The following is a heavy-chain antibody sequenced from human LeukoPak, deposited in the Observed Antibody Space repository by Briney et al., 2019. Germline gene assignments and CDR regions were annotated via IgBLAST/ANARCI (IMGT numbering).Heavy chain of an antibody. Sequence: PSETLSLTCTVSGGSISSYCWSWVRQPPGKGLEWIGYMFTSGSTDYNPSLKSRVTMSVDTSKNQLSMELRFLTAADTAVYYCATSHDVKTAPYDLWGQGTLVTVSS. CDR3: ATSHDVKTAPYDL. CDR1: GGSISSYC. J-gene: IGHJ5*02. CDR2: MFTSGST. D-gene: IGHD2-21*01. V-gene: IGHV4-4*09.